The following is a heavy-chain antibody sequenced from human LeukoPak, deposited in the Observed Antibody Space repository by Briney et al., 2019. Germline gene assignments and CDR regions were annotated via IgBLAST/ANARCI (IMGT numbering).Heavy chain of an antibody. CDR1: GFTFSSYA. D-gene: IGHD6-13*01. V-gene: IGHV3-30-3*01. CDR2: ISYDGSNK. CDR3: ARDASAAAGTWSWFDP. J-gene: IGHJ5*02. Sequence: PGGSLRLSCAASGFTFSSYAMHWVRQAPGKGLEWVAVISYDGSNKYYADSVKGRFTISRDNSKNTLYLQMNSLRAEDTAVYHCARDASAAAGTWSWFDPWGQGTLVTVSS.